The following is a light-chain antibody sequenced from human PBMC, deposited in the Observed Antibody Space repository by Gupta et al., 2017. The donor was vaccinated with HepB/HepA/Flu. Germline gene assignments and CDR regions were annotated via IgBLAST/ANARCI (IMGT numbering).Light chain of an antibody. CDR1: QSISIY. V-gene: IGKV1-39*01. CDR3: QQSYTTPPT. J-gene: IGKJ4*01. Sequence: DIQMTQSPSSLSASVGDRVTIPCRASQSISIYLNWYQQKPGKAPKLLIYAVSNLQSGVPSRFSGSGSGTDFTLTISSLQPEDFATYYCQQSYTTPPTFGGGTKVEIK. CDR2: AVS.